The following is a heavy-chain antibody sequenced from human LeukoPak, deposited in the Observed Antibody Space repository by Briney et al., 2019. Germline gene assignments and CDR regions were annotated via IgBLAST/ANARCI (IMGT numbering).Heavy chain of an antibody. V-gene: IGHV3-21*01. J-gene: IGHJ4*02. CDR2: IRSSSSYI. CDR3: ARDMAPDYYDSSGYSQVGDY. CDR1: GFTFSSYS. Sequence: GGSLRLSCAASGFTFSSYSMNWVRQATGKGLEWVSSIRSSSSYIYYADSVKGRFTISRDNAKNSLYLQMNSMRAEDTAVYYCARDMAPDYYDSSGYSQVGDYWGQGTLVTVSS. D-gene: IGHD3-22*01.